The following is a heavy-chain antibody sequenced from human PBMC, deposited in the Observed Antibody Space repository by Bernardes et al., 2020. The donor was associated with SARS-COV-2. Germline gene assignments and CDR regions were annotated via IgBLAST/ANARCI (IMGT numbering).Heavy chain of an antibody. CDR1: GYTFTGYY. CDR2: INPNSGGT. CDR3: ARSGICTGGVCHGDWFDP. D-gene: IGHD2-8*02. V-gene: IGHV1-2*04. J-gene: IGHJ5*02. Sequence: ASVKVSCKASGYTFTGYYMHWVRQAPGQGLEWMGWINPNSGGTNYAQKFQGWVTMTRDTSISTAYMELSRLRSDDTAVYYCARSGICTGGVCHGDWFDPWGQGTLVTVSS.